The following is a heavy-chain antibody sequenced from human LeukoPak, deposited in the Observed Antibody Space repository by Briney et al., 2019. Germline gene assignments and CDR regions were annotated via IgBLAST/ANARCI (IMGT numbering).Heavy chain of an antibody. J-gene: IGHJ3*02. Sequence: SETLSLTCTVSGGSISSGDYYWSWIRQHPGKGLEWIGYIYYSGSTYYNPSLQSRVTISVYTSKNQFSLKLSSVTAADTAVYYCARLYTSFRAFDIWGQGTMVTVSS. V-gene: IGHV4-31*03. CDR1: GGSISSGDYY. D-gene: IGHD6-6*01. CDR3: ARLYTSFRAFDI. CDR2: IYYSGST.